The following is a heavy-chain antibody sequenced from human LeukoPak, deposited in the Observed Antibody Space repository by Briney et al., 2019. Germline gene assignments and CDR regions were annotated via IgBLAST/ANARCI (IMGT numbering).Heavy chain of an antibody. CDR1: GFTFSWYW. Sequence: PGGSLRLSCGASGFTFSWYWMDWVRQAPGKGLVWVSRINSDGTSTSYADSVKGRFTISRDSAKNTLYLQMSSLRAEDTAVYYCARDLRSSSPRFDYWGQGALVTVSS. CDR2: INSDGTST. J-gene: IGHJ4*02. D-gene: IGHD6-6*01. CDR3: ARDLRSSSPRFDY. V-gene: IGHV3-74*01.